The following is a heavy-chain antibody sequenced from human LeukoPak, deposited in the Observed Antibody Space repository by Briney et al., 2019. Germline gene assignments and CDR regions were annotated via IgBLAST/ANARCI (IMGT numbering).Heavy chain of an antibody. V-gene: IGHV1-2*02. J-gene: IGHJ5*02. CDR2: INPNSGGT. CDR3: ARDYDYVWGSYRPAYGWFDP. D-gene: IGHD3-16*02. Sequence: ASAKVSCKASGYTFTGYYMHWVRQAPGQGLEWMVWINPNSGGTNYAQKFQGRVTMTRDTSISTAYMELSRLRSDDTAVYYCARDYDYVWGSYRPAYGWFDPWGQGTLVTVSS. CDR1: GYTFTGYY.